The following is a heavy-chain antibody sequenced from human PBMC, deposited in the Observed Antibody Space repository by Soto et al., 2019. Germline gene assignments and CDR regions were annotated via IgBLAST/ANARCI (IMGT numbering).Heavy chain of an antibody. Sequence: GGSLRLSCAASGFTFSGSAMHWVRQASGKGLEWVGRIRSKANSYATAYAASVKGRFTISRDDSKNTAYLQMNSLKTEDTAVYYCTRLNVGAKIRYYYYGMGVWGQGTTVTVSS. CDR3: TRLNVGAKIRYYYYGMGV. J-gene: IGHJ6*02. D-gene: IGHD1-26*01. CDR2: IRSKANSYAT. CDR1: GFTFSGSA. V-gene: IGHV3-73*01.